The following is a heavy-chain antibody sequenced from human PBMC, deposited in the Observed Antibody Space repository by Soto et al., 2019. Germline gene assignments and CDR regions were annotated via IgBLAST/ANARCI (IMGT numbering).Heavy chain of an antibody. J-gene: IGHJ4*02. CDR2: IKSKTDGGTT. D-gene: IGHD6-19*01. CDR3: TTVGSDWYTPGFDY. Sequence: SVSNAWMNWVRQAPGKGLEWVGRIKSKTDGGTTDYAAPVKGRFTISRDDSKNTLYLQMNSLKTEDTAVYYCTTVGSDWYTPGFDYWGQGTLVTVSS. CDR1: SVSNAW. V-gene: IGHV3-15*07.